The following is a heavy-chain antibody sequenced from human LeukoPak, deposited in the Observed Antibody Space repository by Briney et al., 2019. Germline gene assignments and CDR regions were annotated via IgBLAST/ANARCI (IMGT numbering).Heavy chain of an antibody. CDR1: GFTVSSNY. J-gene: IGHJ4*02. Sequence: GGSLRLSCAASGFTVSSNYMNWVRQAPGKGLEWVSVMYSGGTTYYADSVKGRFTISRDDSKNTLFLQMTSLRADDTAVYYCARMLISSGYYIDSWGPGTLVTVSS. V-gene: IGHV3-53*01. CDR2: MYSGGTT. CDR3: ARMLISSGYYIDS. D-gene: IGHD3-22*01.